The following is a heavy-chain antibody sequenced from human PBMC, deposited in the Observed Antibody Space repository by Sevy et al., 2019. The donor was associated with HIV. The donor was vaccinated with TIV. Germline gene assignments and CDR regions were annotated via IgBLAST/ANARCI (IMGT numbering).Heavy chain of an antibody. J-gene: IGHJ4*02. D-gene: IGHD1-26*01. CDR1: GFTFSSYA. V-gene: IGHV3-23*01. Sequence: GGSLRLSCAASGFTFSSYAMSWVRQAPGKGLEWVSAIGGSGGSTYYADSVKGRFTISRDNSKNTLHLQMNSLRAEDTAVYYCAKGGRAAATTSTASYWGQGTLVTVSS. CDR3: AKGGRAAATTSTASY. CDR2: IGGSGGST.